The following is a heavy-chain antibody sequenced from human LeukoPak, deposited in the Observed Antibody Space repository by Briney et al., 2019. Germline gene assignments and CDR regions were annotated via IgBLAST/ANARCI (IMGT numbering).Heavy chain of an antibody. D-gene: IGHD5-12*01. CDR3: ARESHVRDYDYFDY. CDR2: IIPIFGTA. CDR1: GGTFSSYA. J-gene: IGHJ4*02. V-gene: IGHV1-69*13. Sequence: GASVKVSCKASGGTFSSYAISWVRQAPGQGLEWMGGIIPIFGTANYAQKFQGRVTITADESTSTAYMELSSLRSEDTAVYYCARESHVRDYDYFDYWGQGTPVTVSS.